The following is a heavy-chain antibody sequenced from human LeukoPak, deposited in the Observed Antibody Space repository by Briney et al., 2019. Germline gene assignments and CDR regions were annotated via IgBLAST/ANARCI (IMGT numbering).Heavy chain of an antibody. V-gene: IGHV3-30*18. D-gene: IGHD2-2*01. CDR3: EKAAHSSSCYYFDY. Sequence: GGSLSLLQAVCGFTFRINYLHWVRQAPGKGLEWVASISYDGSNKYYPDSVKGRFTFSRDNSKNTLYLQMNSLRTEDTAVYYCEKAAHSSSCYYFDYWGPGTLVTVSS. CDR2: ISYDGSNK. J-gene: IGHJ4*02. CDR1: GFTFRINY.